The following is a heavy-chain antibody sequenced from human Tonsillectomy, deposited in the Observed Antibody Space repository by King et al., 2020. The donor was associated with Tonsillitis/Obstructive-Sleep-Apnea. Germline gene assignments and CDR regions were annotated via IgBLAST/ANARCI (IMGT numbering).Heavy chain of an antibody. CDR1: GFTVSSNY. Sequence: VQLVESGGGLVQPGGSLRLSCAASGFTVSSNYMSWVSQAPGKGLEWVSGIYSGGSAYYAEAVKGRFTISRDNSKNTLHLQMNSLRAEDTAVYYCARAQISTVTTSVGYWFFDLWGRGTLVTVSS. CDR3: ARAQISTVTTSVGYWFFDL. D-gene: IGHD4-17*01. V-gene: IGHV3-66*01. CDR2: IYSGGSA. J-gene: IGHJ2*01.